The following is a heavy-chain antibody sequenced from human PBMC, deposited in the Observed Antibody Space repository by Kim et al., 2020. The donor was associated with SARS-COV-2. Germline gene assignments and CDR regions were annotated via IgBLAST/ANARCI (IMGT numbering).Heavy chain of an antibody. J-gene: IGHJ6*03. CDR1: GGSLSGYS. D-gene: IGHD2-2*01. V-gene: IGHV4-34*01. Sequence: SETLSLTCAVYGGSLSGYSWNWIRQSPGKGLEWIGEINHSGGTNYSPSLKSRVVMSVDTSKNQFSLSLSSVSAADTAVYYCARGHLVLVPSPILGLGPIYYYHNLDVWGRGTTIIVSS. CDR3: ARGHLVLVPSPILGLGPIYYYHNLDV. CDR2: INHSGGT.